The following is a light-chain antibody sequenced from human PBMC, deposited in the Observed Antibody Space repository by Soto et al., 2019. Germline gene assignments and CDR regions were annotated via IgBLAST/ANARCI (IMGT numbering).Light chain of an antibody. V-gene: IGKV3-15*01. J-gene: IGKJ5*01. CDR3: QQYIKWPIT. Sequence: EIVLTQSPATLSVSPGERATLSCRASESIDINLVWYQQKPGQSPRLLIFRASTRATGVPTRFSGSGSGTEFTLSISSLQPGDFAVYYCQQYIKWPITFGQGTRLEIK. CDR1: ESIDIN. CDR2: RAS.